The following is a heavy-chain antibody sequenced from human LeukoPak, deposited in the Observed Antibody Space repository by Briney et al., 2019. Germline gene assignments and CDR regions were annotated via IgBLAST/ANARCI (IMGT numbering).Heavy chain of an antibody. CDR3: ARTLEKFCSSSTCYPDY. Sequence: PGGSLRLSCVVSGFTFSSYAMSWVRLAPGKGLEWVSTISGSGDTTYYADSVRGRFTISRDNSKNTLYLQMNSLRADNTAVYYYARTLEKFCSSSTCYPDYWGQGTLVTVSS. CDR2: ISGSGDTT. D-gene: IGHD2-2*01. J-gene: IGHJ4*02. V-gene: IGHV3-23*01. CDR1: GFTFSSYA.